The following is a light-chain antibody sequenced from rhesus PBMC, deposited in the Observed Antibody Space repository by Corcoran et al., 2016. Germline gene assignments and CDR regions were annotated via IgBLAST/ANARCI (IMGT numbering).Light chain of an antibody. Sequence: DIQMTQSPSSLSASVGDRVTITCRASQGISTYLNWYQQNPGKAPKRRIYAASSLESGVPSRFSGSGSGTDFTLTISSLQPEDFATYYCLQYNSDPFTFGPGTKLDIK. V-gene: IGKV1-43*02. J-gene: IGKJ3*01. CDR1: QGISTY. CDR2: AAS. CDR3: LQYNSDPFT.